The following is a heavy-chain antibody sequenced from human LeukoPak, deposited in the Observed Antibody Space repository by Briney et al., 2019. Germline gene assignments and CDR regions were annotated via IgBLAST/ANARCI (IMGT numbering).Heavy chain of an antibody. CDR3: AKDRSRGYSYGPSPFDY. V-gene: IGHV3-23*01. Sequence: GGSLRLSCAASGFTFSSYAMSWVRQAPGKGLEWVSAISGSGGSTYYADSVKGRFTISRDNSKNTLYLQMSSLRAEDTAVYYCAKDRSRGYSYGPSPFDYWGQGTLVTVSS. J-gene: IGHJ4*02. CDR2: ISGSGGST. D-gene: IGHD5-18*01. CDR1: GFTFSSYA.